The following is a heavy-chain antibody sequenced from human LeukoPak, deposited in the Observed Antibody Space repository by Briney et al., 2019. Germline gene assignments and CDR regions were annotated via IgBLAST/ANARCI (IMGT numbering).Heavy chain of an antibody. V-gene: IGHV4-39*01. CDR1: GGSISTSSYY. D-gene: IGHD2/OR15-2a*01. CDR2: IYYSGST. Sequence: PSETLSLTCTVSGGSISTSSYYWGWIRQPPGEWLEWIGSIYYSGSTYYNPSLKSRVTISVDTSKNQFSLKLSSVTAADTAVYYCARTGDYFQAAWGQGTLVTVSS. J-gene: IGHJ5*02. CDR3: ARTGDYFQAA.